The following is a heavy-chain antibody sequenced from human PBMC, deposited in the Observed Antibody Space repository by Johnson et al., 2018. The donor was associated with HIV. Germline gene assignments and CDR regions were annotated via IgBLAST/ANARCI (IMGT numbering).Heavy chain of an antibody. CDR3: AREGVIAAAGTDAFDI. J-gene: IGHJ3*02. V-gene: IGHV3-7*01. CDR2: IKQDGSEK. Sequence: MQLVESGGGVVQPGTSLRLSCAASGVTVNSNYMTWVRQAPGKGLEWVANIKQDGSEKYYVDSVKGRFTISRDNAKNSLYLQMNSLRAEDTAVYYCAREGVIAAAGTDAFDIWGQGTMVTVSS. D-gene: IGHD6-13*01. CDR1: GVTVNSNY.